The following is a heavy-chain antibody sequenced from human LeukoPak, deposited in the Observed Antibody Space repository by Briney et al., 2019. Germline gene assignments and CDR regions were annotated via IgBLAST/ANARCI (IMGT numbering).Heavy chain of an antibody. J-gene: IGHJ4*02. D-gene: IGHD2-2*01. V-gene: IGHV3-21*01. Sequence: PGGFLRLSCAASGFTFSSYSMNWVRQAPGKGLEWVSSISSSSSYIYYADSVKGRFTISRDNAKNSLYLQMNSLRAEDTAVYYCASGLVRGAHDYWGQGTLVTVSS. CDR2: ISSSSSYI. CDR3: ASGLVRGAHDY. CDR1: GFTFSSYS.